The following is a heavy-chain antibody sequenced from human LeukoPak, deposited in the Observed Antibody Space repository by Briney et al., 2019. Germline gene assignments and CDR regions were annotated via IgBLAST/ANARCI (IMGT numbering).Heavy chain of an antibody. D-gene: IGHD3-3*01. CDR3: TTDGGGR. J-gene: IGHJ3*01. CDR2: ISPDGSTT. V-gene: IGHV3-74*03. Sequence: GGSLRLSCAASGFTFDDYGMSWVRQAPGKGLMWVSRISPDGSTTLYADSVKGRFTISRDNAKNTLYLQMNSLKTEDTAVYYCTTDGGGRWGQGTMVTVSS. CDR1: GFTFDDYG.